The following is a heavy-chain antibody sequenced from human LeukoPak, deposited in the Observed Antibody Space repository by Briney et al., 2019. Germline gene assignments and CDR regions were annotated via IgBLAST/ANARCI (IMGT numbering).Heavy chain of an antibody. CDR1: GITLSNYC. V-gene: IGHV3-23*01. Sequence: GGSLRLSCTVSGITLSNYCMSWVRQAPGKGLEWVAGIGDSGGRTNYADSVKGRFTISRDNPKKTLYLQMNSLRAEDTAVYFCAIRGVVIRVILVGFHKEAYYFDSWGQGALVTVSS. D-gene: IGHD3-22*01. CDR2: IGDSGGRT. CDR3: AIRGVVIRVILVGFHKEAYYFDS. J-gene: IGHJ4*02.